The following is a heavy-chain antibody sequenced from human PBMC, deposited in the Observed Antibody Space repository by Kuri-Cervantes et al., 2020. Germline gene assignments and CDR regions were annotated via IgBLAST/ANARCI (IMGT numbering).Heavy chain of an antibody. CDR2: INHSGST. J-gene: IGHJ5*02. CDR1: GFTSSKAG. CDR3: ARGRPRVDWFDP. Sequence: GSLRLSCAASGFTSSKAGMSWVRQAPGKGLEWIGEINHSGSTNYNPSLKSRVTISVDTSKNQFSLKLSSVTAADTAVYYCARGRPRVDWFDPWGQGTLVTVSS. V-gene: IGHV4-34*01.